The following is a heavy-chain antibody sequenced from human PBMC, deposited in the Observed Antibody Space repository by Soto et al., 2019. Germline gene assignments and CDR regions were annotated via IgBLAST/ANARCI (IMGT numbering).Heavy chain of an antibody. J-gene: IGHJ3*02. CDR1: GFTFSSYA. D-gene: IGHD3-9*01. CDR2: ISGSGGST. V-gene: IGHV3-23*01. CDR3: ASEYYDILTGYSHDAFDI. Sequence: EVQLLESGGGLVQPGGSLRLSCAASGFTFSSYAMSWVRQAPGKGLEWVSAISGSGGSTYYADSVKGRFTISRDNSKNPLYLQLNCLRAEDTAVYYCASEYYDILTGYSHDAFDIWGQGTMVTVSS.